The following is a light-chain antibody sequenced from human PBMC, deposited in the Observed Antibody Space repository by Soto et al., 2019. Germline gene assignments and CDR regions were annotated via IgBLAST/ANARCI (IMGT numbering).Light chain of an antibody. CDR2: VNSDGSH. Sequence: QLVLTQSPSASASLGASVKVTCTLSSGHSNYDIAWHQQQPEKGPRYLMTVNSDGSHRKGDGIPDRFSGSSSGAERYLTISSLQSEDEADYYCQTWGSGNWVFGGGTQLTVL. J-gene: IGLJ3*02. CDR3: QTWGSGNWV. V-gene: IGLV4-69*01. CDR1: SGHSNYD.